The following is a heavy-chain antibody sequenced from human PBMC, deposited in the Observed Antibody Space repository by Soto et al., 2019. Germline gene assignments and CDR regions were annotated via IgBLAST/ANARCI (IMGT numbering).Heavy chain of an antibody. Sequence: ASVKVSCKASGYTFTSYDINWVRQATGQGLEWMGWMNPNSGNTGYAQKFQGRVTMTRNTSISTAYMELSSLRSEDTAVYYCARGLFLSPEGSGGSCYPYYFDYWGQGTLVPVSS. J-gene: IGHJ4*02. CDR2: MNPNSGNT. V-gene: IGHV1-8*01. CDR3: ARGLFLSPEGSGGSCYPYYFDY. CDR1: GYTFTSYD. D-gene: IGHD2-15*01.